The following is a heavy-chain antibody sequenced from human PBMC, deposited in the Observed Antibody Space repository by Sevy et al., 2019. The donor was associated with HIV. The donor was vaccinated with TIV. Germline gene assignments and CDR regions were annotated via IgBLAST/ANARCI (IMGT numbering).Heavy chain of an antibody. CDR2: ISGSGGST. CDR1: GFTFSSYV. CDR3: AKEYSSGYS. Sequence: GGSLRLSCAASGFTFSSYVLSWVRQAPGKGLEWVSTISGSGGSTYYADSVKGRFSISIDNSKNTMYLEMNGLRAEDTAVYYCAKEYSSGYSWGQGTLVTVSS. V-gene: IGHV3-23*01. D-gene: IGHD3-22*01. J-gene: IGHJ5*02.